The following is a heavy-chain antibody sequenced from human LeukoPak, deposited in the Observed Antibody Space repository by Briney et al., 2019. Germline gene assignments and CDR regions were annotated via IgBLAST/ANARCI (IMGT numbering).Heavy chain of an antibody. D-gene: IGHD3-10*01. CDR1: GGSIRSCVYS. CDR2: IYYSGRT. V-gene: IGHV4-30-2*01. Sequence: ASHTLSLICAVSGGSIRSCVYSWSWIRQPPGKGRERYGYIYYSGRTYYNPSLKSRVAMSVDRSKNQFSLKLSSVTAADTAVYYCAGVAISMPRGEPSWFDPWGQGTLVIVAS. CDR3: AGVAISMPRGEPSWFDP. J-gene: IGHJ5*02.